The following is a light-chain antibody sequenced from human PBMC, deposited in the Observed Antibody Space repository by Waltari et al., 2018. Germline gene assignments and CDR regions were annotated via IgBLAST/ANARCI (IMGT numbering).Light chain of an antibody. CDR2: ENT. J-gene: IGLJ7*01. V-gene: IGLV1-51*02. Sequence: QSVLTQPPSVSAAPGQRVTISCSGGSSNIGNNYVSWYRQFPGTAPKLLIYENTDRPSGSPGRFAGSKSGTSATRDITGLQAGDEADYYCGTWDSSLSGAVFGGGTHLTVL. CDR1: SSNIGNNY. CDR3: GTWDSSLSGAV.